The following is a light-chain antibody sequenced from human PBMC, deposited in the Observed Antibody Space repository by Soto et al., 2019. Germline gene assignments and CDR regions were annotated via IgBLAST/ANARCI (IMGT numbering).Light chain of an antibody. CDR3: SSYTSRSAFVV. J-gene: IGLJ2*01. Sequence: QSALTQPASVSGSPGQSITVSCTGTSSDVGSYKSVSWYQQYPGKAPTLMIYEVSNRPSGVSNRFSGSKSGNTASLTISGLQAEDEADYYCSSYTSRSAFVVFGGGTKLTVL. CDR2: EVS. CDR1: SSDVGSYKS. V-gene: IGLV2-14*01.